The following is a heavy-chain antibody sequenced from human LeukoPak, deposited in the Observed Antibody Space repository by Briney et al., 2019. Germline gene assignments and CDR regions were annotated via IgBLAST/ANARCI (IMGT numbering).Heavy chain of an antibody. CDR2: INHSGST. J-gene: IGHJ6*03. V-gene: IGHV4-34*01. D-gene: IGHD1-26*01. Sequence: SETLSLTCAVYVGSFSGYYWSWIRQPPGKGLEWIGEINHSGSTNYNPSLKSRVTILVDTSKNQFSLKLSSVTAADTAVYYCARGGGDYYMDVWGKGTTVTISS. CDR3: ARGGGDYYMDV. CDR1: VGSFSGYY.